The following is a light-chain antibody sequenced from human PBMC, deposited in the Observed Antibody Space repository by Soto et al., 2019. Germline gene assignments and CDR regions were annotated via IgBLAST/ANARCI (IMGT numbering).Light chain of an antibody. CDR1: QSVSNN. CDR2: GAS. J-gene: IGKJ1*01. Sequence: EIVMTQSPATLSVSPGERATLSCRASQSVSNNLAWFQHKPGQAPRLLIYGASARATGIPVRFSGSGSGTEFTLTISSLQSEDFAVYYCQQYNNWPPWTFGQGTNVEIK. CDR3: QQYNNWPPWT. V-gene: IGKV3-15*01.